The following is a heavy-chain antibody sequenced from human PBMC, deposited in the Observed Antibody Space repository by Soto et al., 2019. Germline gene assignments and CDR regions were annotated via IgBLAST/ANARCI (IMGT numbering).Heavy chain of an antibody. Sequence: QVQLVQSGAEVKKPGASVKVSCKASGYTFTSYDIHWVRQAPGQRLEWMGMINPSGGSTNYAQKIRGRVTLTRDTSTSTVYMELSSRTSEDTALYYCAKDWGFSGYDHFDYWGQGTLVTVSS. CDR1: GYTFTSYD. J-gene: IGHJ4*02. CDR2: INPSGGST. CDR3: AKDWGFSGYDHFDY. V-gene: IGHV1-46*01. D-gene: IGHD5-12*01.